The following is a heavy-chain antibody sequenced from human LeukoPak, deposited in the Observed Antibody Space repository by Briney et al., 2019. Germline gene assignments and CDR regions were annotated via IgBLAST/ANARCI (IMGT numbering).Heavy chain of an antibody. CDR1: GYTFTGYY. CDR3: ARDVGGGSLALDY. V-gene: IGHV1-2*02. D-gene: IGHD1-26*01. Sequence: ASVKVSCKASGYTFTGYYMHWARQAPGQGLEWMGWINPNSGGTNYAQKFQGRVTMTRDTSISTAYMELSRLRSDDTAVYYCARDVGGGSLALDYWGQGTLVTVSS. J-gene: IGHJ4*02. CDR2: INPNSGGT.